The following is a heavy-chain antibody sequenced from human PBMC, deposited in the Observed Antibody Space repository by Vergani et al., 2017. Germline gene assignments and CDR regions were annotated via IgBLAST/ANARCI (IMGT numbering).Heavy chain of an antibody. CDR1: GYVFTSYD. Sequence: QVQLVQSGAEVKKTGASVKVSCKASGYVFTSYDINWVRQATGQGLEWLGWMNPNTGNTGYAQRFQGRVVMTRDTSISTAYLEVNSLRSEDTAVYYCARGHMVRGVYRWFDPWGQGTLGTVSS. D-gene: IGHD3-10*01. CDR3: ARGHMVRGVYRWFDP. V-gene: IGHV1-8*01. CDR2: MNPNTGNT. J-gene: IGHJ5*02.